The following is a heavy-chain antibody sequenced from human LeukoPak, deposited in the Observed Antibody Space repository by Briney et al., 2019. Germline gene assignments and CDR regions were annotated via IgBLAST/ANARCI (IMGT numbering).Heavy chain of an antibody. CDR2: ISAYNGNT. CDR3: ARGPDSSGWAGVWYFDY. Sequence: ASVKVSCKASGYTFTSYGISWVRQAPGQGLEWMGWISAYNGNTNYAQKLQGRVTMTTDTSTSTAYMELRSLRSDDTAVYYCARGPDSSGWAGVWYFDYWGQGTLVTVSS. D-gene: IGHD6-19*01. J-gene: IGHJ4*02. CDR1: GYTFTSYG. V-gene: IGHV1-18*01.